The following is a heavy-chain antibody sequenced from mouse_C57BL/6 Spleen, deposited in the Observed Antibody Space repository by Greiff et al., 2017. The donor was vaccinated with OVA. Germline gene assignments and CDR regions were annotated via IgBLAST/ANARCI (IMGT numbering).Heavy chain of an antibody. D-gene: IGHD2-5*01. CDR3: TTGYSNYGGYFDV. Sequence: EVQLQQSGAELVRPGASVKLSCTASGFNIKDYYMHWVKQRPEQGLEWIGRIDPEDGDTEYAPKFQGKATMTADTSSNTAYLQLSSLTSEDTAVYYCTTGYSNYGGYFDVWGTGTTVTVSS. V-gene: IGHV14-1*01. J-gene: IGHJ1*03. CDR2: IDPEDGDT. CDR1: GFNIKDYY.